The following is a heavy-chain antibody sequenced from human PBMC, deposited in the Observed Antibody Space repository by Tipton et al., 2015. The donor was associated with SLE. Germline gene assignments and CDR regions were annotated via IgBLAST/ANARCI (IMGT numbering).Heavy chain of an antibody. CDR1: GGSISSSSYY. CDR2: VYYSGST. D-gene: IGHD5-24*01. CDR3: ARLEGDGYKWYFDY. V-gene: IGHV4-39*01. J-gene: IGHJ4*02. Sequence: LRLSCTVSGGSISSSSYYWGWIRQPPGKGLECIGSVYYSGSTYYNPSLKSRVTTSEDTSKNQFSLKLSSVTAADTAVYYCARLEGDGYKWYFDYWGQGTLVTVST.